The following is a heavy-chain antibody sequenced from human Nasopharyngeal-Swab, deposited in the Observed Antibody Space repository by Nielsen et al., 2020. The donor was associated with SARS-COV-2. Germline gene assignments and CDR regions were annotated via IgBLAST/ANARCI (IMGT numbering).Heavy chain of an antibody. CDR3: ARGRNARTTVDY. D-gene: IGHD1-1*01. J-gene: IGHJ4*02. CDR1: GFTFSSYW. V-gene: IGHV3-7*01. CDR2: IKQDGSEK. Sequence: GESLKISCAASGFTFSSYWMSWVRQAPGKGLEWVANIKQDGSEKYYVDSVKGRFTISRDNAKNSLYLQTNSLRAEDTAVYYCARGRNARTTVDYWGQGTLVTVSS.